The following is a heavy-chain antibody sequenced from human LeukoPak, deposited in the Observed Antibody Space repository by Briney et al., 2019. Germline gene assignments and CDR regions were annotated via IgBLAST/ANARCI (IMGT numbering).Heavy chain of an antibody. CDR1: GFTFRTYA. V-gene: IGHV3-48*04. D-gene: IGHD3-22*01. Sequence: GGSLRLSCAASGFTFRTYAMIWVRQAPGKGLEWLAYICSSGCDTIYYADSVKGRFTISRDNAKNSVYLEMNSLRAEDTAVYYCARGRYDKDYWGQGTLVTVSS. CDR2: ICSSGCDTI. J-gene: IGHJ4*02. CDR3: ARGRYDKDY.